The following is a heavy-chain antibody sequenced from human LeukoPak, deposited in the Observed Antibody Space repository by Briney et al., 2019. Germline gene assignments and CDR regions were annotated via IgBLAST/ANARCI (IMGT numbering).Heavy chain of an antibody. V-gene: IGHV4-61*02. CDR1: GSSISSGVYY. J-gene: IGHJ5*02. Sequence: SETLSLTCTVSGSSISSGVYYWSWIRQPAGKGLEWIGRIHTRGTTNYNPSLKSRVTISVDTPKSQFSLNLSSVTAADTGVYYCARCQYYDFWSGYRAWFDPWGQGTLVTVSS. D-gene: IGHD3-3*01. CDR2: IHTRGTT. CDR3: ARCQYYDFWSGYRAWFDP.